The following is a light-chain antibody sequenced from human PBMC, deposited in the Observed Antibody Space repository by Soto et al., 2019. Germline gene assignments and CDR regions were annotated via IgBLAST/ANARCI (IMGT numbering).Light chain of an antibody. CDR1: QSVNNN. Sequence: EIVMTQSPVTLSVSPWERATLSCTASQSVNNNVAWYQQKPGHTPRLLIYGASNRATGIPDRFSGSGSGTDFTLTISRLEPEDFAVYYCQQYGSSGTFGQGTKVDIK. CDR2: GAS. V-gene: IGKV3-20*01. CDR3: QQYGSSGT. J-gene: IGKJ1*01.